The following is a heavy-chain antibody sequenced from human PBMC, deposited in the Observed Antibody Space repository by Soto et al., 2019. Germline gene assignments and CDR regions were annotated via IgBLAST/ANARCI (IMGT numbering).Heavy chain of an antibody. V-gene: IGHV3-23*01. CDR2: ISGSGGST. J-gene: IGHJ4*02. CDR3: AKVAGRPIVVVPAARGNPYYFDY. Sequence: PGGSLRLSCAASGFTFSSYAMSWVRQAPGKGLEWVSAISGSGGSTYYADSVKGRFTISRDNSKNTLYLQMNSLRAEDTAVYYCAKVAGRPIVVVPAARGNPYYFDYWGQGT. D-gene: IGHD2-2*01. CDR1: GFTFSSYA.